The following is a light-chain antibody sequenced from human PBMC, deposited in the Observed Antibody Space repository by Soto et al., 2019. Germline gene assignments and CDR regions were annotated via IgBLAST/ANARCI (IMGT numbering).Light chain of an antibody. CDR2: DVS. CDR1: SSDVGGYNY. Sequence: QSVLTQPASVSGSPGQSITISCTGTSSDVGGYNYVSWYQQHPGKAPKLMIYDVSNRPSGVSNRFSGSKSGNTASLTISGLQAEDESYYYCRSYTSRSTSFGTGTEFTGL. CDR3: RSYTSRSTS. J-gene: IGLJ1*01. V-gene: IGLV2-14*01.